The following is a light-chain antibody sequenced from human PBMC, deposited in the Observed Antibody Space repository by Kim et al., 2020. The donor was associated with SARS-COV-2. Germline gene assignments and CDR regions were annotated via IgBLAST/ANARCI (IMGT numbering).Light chain of an antibody. CDR1: SSDVGGYSY. V-gene: IGLV2-11*01. Sequence: QSALTQPRSVSGSPGQSVTISCTGTSSDVGGYSYVSWYQQHPGKAPKLIIYDVGERPSGVPDRFSGSKSGNAASLTISGLQAEDEADYYCCSYAGSYTVVFGGGTKLTVL. CDR3: CSYAGSYTVV. CDR2: DVG. J-gene: IGLJ2*01.